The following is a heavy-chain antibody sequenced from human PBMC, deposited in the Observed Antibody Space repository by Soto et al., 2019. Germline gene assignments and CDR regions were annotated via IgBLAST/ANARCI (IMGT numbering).Heavy chain of an antibody. CDR3: AKEGLVVPAAIVLNWFDP. J-gene: IGHJ5*02. V-gene: IGHV3-30*18. Sequence: PGGSLRLSCAASGFTFSSYGMHWVRQAPGKGLEWVAVISYDGSNKYYADSVKGRFTISRDNSKNTLYLQMNSLRAEDTAVYYCAKEGLVVPAAIVLNWFDPWGQGTLVTVPQ. D-gene: IGHD2-2*01. CDR1: GFTFSSYG. CDR2: ISYDGSNK.